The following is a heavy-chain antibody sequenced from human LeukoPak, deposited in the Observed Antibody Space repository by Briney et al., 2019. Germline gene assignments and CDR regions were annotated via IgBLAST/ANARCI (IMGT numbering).Heavy chain of an antibody. Sequence: ASVKVSCKASGFTFTSYDINWVRQATGQGLEWMGWMNPNSGNTGYAQKFQGRVTMTRNTSISTAYMELSSLRSEDTAVYYCARVGGYYGSGSCYLSGRYYYYGMDVWGQGTTVTVSS. CDR2: MNPNSGNT. CDR3: ARVGGYYGSGSCYLSGRYYYYGMDV. V-gene: IGHV1-8*01. CDR1: GFTFTSYD. J-gene: IGHJ6*02. D-gene: IGHD3-10*01.